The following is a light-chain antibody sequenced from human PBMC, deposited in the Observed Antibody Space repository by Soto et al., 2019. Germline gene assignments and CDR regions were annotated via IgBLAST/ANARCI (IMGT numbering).Light chain of an antibody. Sequence: QSALTQPRSVSGSPGQSVTISCTGTSSDAGGYNYVSWYQQHPGTAPKLMIYDVSKRTSGVPDRFSGSKSGNTASLTSSGLQAEDEADYYCCSYAGSYTYVFGTGTKLTVL. CDR1: SSDAGGYNY. CDR2: DVS. V-gene: IGLV2-11*01. J-gene: IGLJ1*01. CDR3: CSYAGSYTYV.